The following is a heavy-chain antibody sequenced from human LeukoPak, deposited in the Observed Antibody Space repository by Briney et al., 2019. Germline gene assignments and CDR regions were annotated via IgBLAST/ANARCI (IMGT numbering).Heavy chain of an antibody. Sequence: GGSLRLSCAASGFTFSSYAMHWVRQAPGKGLEWVAVISYDGNNKYYADSVKGRFTISRDNSKNTLYLQMNSLRAEDTAVYYCARSVLGYCSGGSCYSSGLDYWGQGTLVTVSS. CDR3: ARSVLGYCSGGSCYSSGLDY. D-gene: IGHD2-15*01. CDR1: GFTFSSYA. CDR2: ISYDGNNK. V-gene: IGHV3-30-3*01. J-gene: IGHJ4*02.